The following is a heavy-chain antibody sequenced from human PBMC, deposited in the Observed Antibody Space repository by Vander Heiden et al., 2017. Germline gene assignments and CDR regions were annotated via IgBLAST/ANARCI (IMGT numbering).Heavy chain of an antibody. CDR3: AKGIIAARLLSSKYYYYYGMDV. CDR1: GFPFDDYA. V-gene: IGHV3-9*01. D-gene: IGHD6-6*01. J-gene: IGHJ6*02. CDR2: ISWNSGSI. Sequence: EVQLVESGGGLVQPGRSLRLSCAASGFPFDDYAMHWVGQAPGKGLEWVSGISWNSGSIGYADSVKGRFTISRDNAKNSLYLQMNSLRAEDTALYYCAKGIIAARLLSSKYYYYYGMDVWGQGTTVTVSS.